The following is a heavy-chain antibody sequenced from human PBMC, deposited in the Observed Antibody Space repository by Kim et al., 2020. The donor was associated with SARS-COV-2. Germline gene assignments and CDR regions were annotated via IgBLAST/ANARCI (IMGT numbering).Heavy chain of an antibody. Sequence: TAGDTYNPGSVKGRFTISRENAKNSLYLQMNSLRAGDTAVYYCARGAFDIWGQGTMVTVSS. CDR2: TAGDT. V-gene: IGHV3-13*01. J-gene: IGHJ3*02. CDR3: ARGAFDI.